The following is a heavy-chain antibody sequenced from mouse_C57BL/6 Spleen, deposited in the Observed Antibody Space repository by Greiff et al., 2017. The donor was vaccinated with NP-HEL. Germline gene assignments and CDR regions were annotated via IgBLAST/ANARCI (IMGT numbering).Heavy chain of an antibody. V-gene: IGHV1-26*01. D-gene: IGHD2-4*01. J-gene: IGHJ1*03. CDR1: GYTFTDYY. CDR3: ARSLYEYESWYFEV. CDR2: INPNNGGT. Sequence: EVQLQQSGPELVKPGASVKISCKASGYTFTDYYMNWVKQSHGKSLEWIGDINPNNGGTSYNQKFKGKATLTVDKSSSTAYMELRSLTSEDSAVYDCARSLYEYESWYFEVWGTGTTVTVSS.